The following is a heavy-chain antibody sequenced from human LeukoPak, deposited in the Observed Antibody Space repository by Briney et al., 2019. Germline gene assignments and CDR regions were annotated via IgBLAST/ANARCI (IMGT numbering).Heavy chain of an antibody. V-gene: IGHV3-23*01. D-gene: IGHD4-17*01. J-gene: IGHJ4*02. CDR2: ISGTGGNT. Sequence: GGSQRLSCAVSGFTFSNYAISWVRQAPGKGLEWVSTISGTGGNTYYADSVKGRFTISRDNSKNTLSLQMNSLRAEDTAIYYCAKDLNGDYDVDHWGQGTLVTVSS. CDR1: GFTFSNYA. CDR3: AKDLNGDYDVDH.